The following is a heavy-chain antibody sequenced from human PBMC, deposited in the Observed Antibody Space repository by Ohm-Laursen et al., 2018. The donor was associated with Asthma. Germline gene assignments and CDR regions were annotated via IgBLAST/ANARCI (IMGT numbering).Heavy chain of an antibody. Sequence: GTLSLTCSVSGGSISSYYWSWIRQPPGKGLEWIGYIYYSGSTNYNPSLKSRVTISVDTSKNQFSLKLSSVTAADTAVYYCARELRETEYYYDSSGTQVDYWGQGTLVTVSS. CDR1: GGSISSYY. J-gene: IGHJ4*02. CDR2: IYYSGST. CDR3: ARELRETEYYYDSSGTQVDY. V-gene: IGHV4-59*01. D-gene: IGHD3-22*01.